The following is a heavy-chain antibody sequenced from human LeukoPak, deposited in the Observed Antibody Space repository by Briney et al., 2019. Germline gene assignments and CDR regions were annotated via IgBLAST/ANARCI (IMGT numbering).Heavy chain of an antibody. CDR2: IYTSGST. J-gene: IGHJ6*03. CDR1: GGSISSYY. Sequence: SDTLSLTCTVSGGSISSYYWSWIRQPAGKGLEWIGRIYTSGSTNYNPSLKSRASISVHKSKNQFSLRLSSVTAADTAVYYCARGPPITRTYHYYMDVWGRGTTVTVSS. V-gene: IGHV4-4*07. CDR3: ARGPPITRTYHYYMDV. D-gene: IGHD3-3*01.